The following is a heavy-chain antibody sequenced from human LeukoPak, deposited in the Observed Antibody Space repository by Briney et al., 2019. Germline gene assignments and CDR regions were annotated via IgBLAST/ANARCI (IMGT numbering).Heavy chain of an antibody. CDR1: GFTFSSYS. V-gene: IGHV3-21*01. CDR3: ARDSGDCSSTSCMGDYYYYGMDV. CDR2: ISSSSSYI. Sequence: GGSLRLSCAASGFTFSSYSMNWVRQAPGKGLEWVSSISSSSSYIYYADSVKGRFTISRDNAKDSLYLQMNSLRAEDTAVYYCARDSGDCSSTSCMGDYYYYGMDVWGQGTTVTVSS. D-gene: IGHD2-2*03. J-gene: IGHJ6*02.